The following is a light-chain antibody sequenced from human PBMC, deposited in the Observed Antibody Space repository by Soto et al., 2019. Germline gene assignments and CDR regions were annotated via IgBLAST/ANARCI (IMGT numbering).Light chain of an antibody. V-gene: IGKV3-15*01. CDR3: QQYNNWPPT. Sequence: EIVMTQSPATLSVSPGERAALSCRASQSVSSNLAWYLQKPGQAPRLLIYGASTRATGIPARFSGSGSGTEFTLTISSLQSEDFAVYSCQQYNNWPPTFGQGTKVDIK. CDR2: GAS. CDR1: QSVSSN. J-gene: IGKJ1*01.